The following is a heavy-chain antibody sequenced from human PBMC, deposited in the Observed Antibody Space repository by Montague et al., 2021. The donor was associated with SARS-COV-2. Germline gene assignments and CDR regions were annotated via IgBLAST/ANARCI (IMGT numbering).Heavy chain of an antibody. CDR2: IYYSGST. CDR3: ARHKYDYVWGTSSGFFDY. J-gene: IGHJ4*02. D-gene: IGHD3-16*01. CDR1: GTSFSGYY. Sequence: SETLSLTCAVHGTSFSGYYWSWIRQPPGKGLEWIGYIYYSGSTNYNPSLKSRVTISVDTSKNQFSLKLSSVTAADTAVYYCARHKYDYVWGTSSGFFDYWGQGTLVTVSS. V-gene: IGHV4-59*08.